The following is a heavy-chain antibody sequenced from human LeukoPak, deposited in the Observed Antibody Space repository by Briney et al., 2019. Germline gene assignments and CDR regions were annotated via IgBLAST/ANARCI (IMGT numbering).Heavy chain of an antibody. D-gene: IGHD3-22*01. J-gene: IGHJ5*02. CDR2: ISSSSSYI. CDR3: ASSRAEDYYDSSGYYQRSPFDP. Sequence: PGGSLRLSCEASGFTFSSYSMNWVRQAPGKGLEWVSSISSSSSYIYYADSVKGRFTISRDNAKNSLYLQMNSLRAEDTAVYYCASSRAEDYYDSSGYYQRSPFDPWGQGTLVTVSS. V-gene: IGHV3-21*01. CDR1: GFTFSSYS.